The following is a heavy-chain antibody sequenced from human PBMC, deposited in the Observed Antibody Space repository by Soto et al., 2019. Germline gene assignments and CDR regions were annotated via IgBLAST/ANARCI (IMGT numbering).Heavy chain of an antibody. CDR3: ARDQDIVVVPAAIGY. J-gene: IGHJ4*02. CDR1: GYTFTSYA. D-gene: IGHD2-2*01. Sequence: ASVKVSCKASGYTFTSYAMHWVRQAPGQRLEWMGWINAGNGNTKYSQKFQGRVTITRDTSASTAYMELSSLRSEDTAVYYCARDQDIVVVPAAIGYWGQGTLVTV. CDR2: INAGNGNT. V-gene: IGHV1-3*01.